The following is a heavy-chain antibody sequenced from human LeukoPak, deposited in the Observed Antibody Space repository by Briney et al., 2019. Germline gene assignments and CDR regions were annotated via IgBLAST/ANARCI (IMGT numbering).Heavy chain of an antibody. CDR1: GFTFSSYV. V-gene: IGHV3-33*01. J-gene: IGHJ6*03. CDR2: IWYDGSNK. Sequence: GGSLRLSCAASGFTFSSYVMHWVRPAPGKGLEWVAVIWYDGSNKYYADSVKGRFTISRDNSKNTLYLQMNSLRAEDTAVYYCARDLPYYYYMDVWGKGTTVTVSS. CDR3: ARDLPYYYYMDV.